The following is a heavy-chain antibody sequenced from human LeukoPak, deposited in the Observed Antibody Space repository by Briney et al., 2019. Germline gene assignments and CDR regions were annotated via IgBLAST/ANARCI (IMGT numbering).Heavy chain of an antibody. CDR2: IYYSGST. V-gene: IGHV4-59*12. Sequence: SETLSLTCTVSGDSISSYYWSWIRQPPGKGLERIGYIYYSGSTYYNPSLKSRVTISVDTSKNQFSLKLSSVTAADTAVYYCARDQGLLYPYGMDVWGQGTTVTVSS. J-gene: IGHJ6*02. D-gene: IGHD2-8*01. CDR1: GDSISSYY. CDR3: ARDQGLLYPYGMDV.